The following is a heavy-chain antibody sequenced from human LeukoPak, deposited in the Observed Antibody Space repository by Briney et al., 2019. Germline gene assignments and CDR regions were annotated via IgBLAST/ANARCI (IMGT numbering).Heavy chain of an antibody. CDR1: GGSISSYY. CDR3: ARGSEDYYGSGSLYFQH. Sequence: PSETLSLTCTVPGGSISSYYWSWIRQPPGKGLEWIGYIYYSGSTNYNPSLKSRVTISVDTSKNQFSLKLSSVTAADTAVYYCARGSEDYYGSGSLYFQHWGQGTLVTVSS. V-gene: IGHV4-59*01. J-gene: IGHJ1*01. D-gene: IGHD3-10*01. CDR2: IYYSGST.